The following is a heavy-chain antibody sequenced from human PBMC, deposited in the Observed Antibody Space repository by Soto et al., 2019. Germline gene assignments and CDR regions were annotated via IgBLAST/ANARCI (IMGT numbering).Heavy chain of an antibody. CDR1: GFTFSSYS. Sequence: GGSLRLSCAASGFTFSSYSMNWVRQAPGKGLEWVSSISSSSSYIYYADSGKGGFTISRDNAKNSLYLQMNSLRAEDTAVYYCASDLPDIVVVPAALSYMDVWGKGTTVTVSS. D-gene: IGHD2-2*01. CDR3: ASDLPDIVVVPAALSYMDV. CDR2: ISSSSSYI. J-gene: IGHJ6*03. V-gene: IGHV3-21*01.